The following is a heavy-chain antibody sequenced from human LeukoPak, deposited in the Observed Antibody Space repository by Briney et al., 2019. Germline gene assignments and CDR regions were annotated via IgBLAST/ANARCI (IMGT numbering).Heavy chain of an antibody. CDR2: ISGSGGST. V-gene: IGHV3-23*01. D-gene: IGHD6-19*01. CDR3: AKDSWLGSFAPDFDY. J-gene: IGHJ4*02. Sequence: PGGSLRLSCAASGFTFSSYAMSWVRQAPGKGLEWVSAISGSGGSTYYADSVKGRFTICRDNSKNTLYLQMNSLRAEDTAVYYCAKDSWLGSFAPDFDYWGQGTLVTVSS. CDR1: GFTFSSYA.